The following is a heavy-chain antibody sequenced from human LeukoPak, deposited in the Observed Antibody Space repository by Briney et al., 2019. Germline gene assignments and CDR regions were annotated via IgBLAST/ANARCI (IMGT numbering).Heavy chain of an antibody. Sequence: ASVKVSCMASGYSFTSYYIHWVRQAPGQGLEWMGIINPRGGSRSYPQNFQGRVTMTRDTSTSTVHMELSSLRSDDTAVYYCARDKGVVPAAAMFYLDYWGQGTLVTVSS. CDR1: GYSFTSYY. CDR3: ARDKGVVPAAAMFYLDY. CDR2: INPRGGSR. D-gene: IGHD2-2*01. V-gene: IGHV1-46*01. J-gene: IGHJ4*02.